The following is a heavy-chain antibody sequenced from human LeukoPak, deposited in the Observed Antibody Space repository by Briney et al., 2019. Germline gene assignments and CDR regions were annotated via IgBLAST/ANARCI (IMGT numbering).Heavy chain of an antibody. V-gene: IGHV1-24*01. CDR1: GYTLTELS. Sequence: ASVKVSCKVSGYTLTELSMHWVRQAPGKGLEWMGGFDPEDGETIYAQKFQGRVTMTEDTSTDTAYMELSSLRSEDTAVYYCATYVVVVITTIRENYYFDYRGQGTLVTVSS. CDR2: FDPEDGET. J-gene: IGHJ4*02. CDR3: ATYVVVVITTIRENYYFDY. D-gene: IGHD3-22*01.